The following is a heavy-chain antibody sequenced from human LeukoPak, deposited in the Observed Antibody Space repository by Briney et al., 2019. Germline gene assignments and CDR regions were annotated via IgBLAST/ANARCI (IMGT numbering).Heavy chain of an antibody. CDR3: ARVWPASYYYGMDV. CDR2: IGTAGDT. Sequence: GGSLRLSCAASGFTFSSYDMHWVRQATGKGLEWVLAIGTAGDTYYPGSVKGRFTISRENAKNSLYLQMNSLRAEDTAVYYCARVWPASYYYGMDVWGQGTTVTVSS. D-gene: IGHD2-21*01. CDR1: GFTFSSYD. J-gene: IGHJ6*02. V-gene: IGHV3-13*01.